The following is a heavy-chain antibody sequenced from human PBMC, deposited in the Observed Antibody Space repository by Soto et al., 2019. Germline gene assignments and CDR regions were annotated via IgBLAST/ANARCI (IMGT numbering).Heavy chain of an antibody. Sequence: QVQLVESGGGVVQPGRSLRLSCAASGFTFSSYAMHWVRQAPGKGLEWVAVISYDGSDKYYADSVKGRFTISGDNSKKTLYLQMNSLKTEDRAVYYGAGGILVPAARRYYYYGMDVWGKGTTVTVPS. D-gene: IGHD2-2*01. V-gene: IGHV3-30-3*01. J-gene: IGHJ6*04. CDR2: ISYDGSDK. CDR1: GFTFSSYA. CDR3: AGGILVPAARRYYYYGMDV.